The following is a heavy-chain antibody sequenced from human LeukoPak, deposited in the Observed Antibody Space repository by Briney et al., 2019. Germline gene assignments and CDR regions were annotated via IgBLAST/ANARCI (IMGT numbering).Heavy chain of an antibody. V-gene: IGHV4-59*08. CDR3: ARQSGWYDLRRQFDS. J-gene: IGHJ4*02. Sequence: SETLSLTCTVSGVSISSYYWSWIRQPPGKGLEWIGYIYYRGTTNYNPSLKSRVTISVDTSKNQFSLKLSSVTAADTAVYYCARQSGWYDLRRQFDSWGQGSLVTVSS. CDR1: GVSISSYY. CDR2: IYYRGTT. D-gene: IGHD6-19*01.